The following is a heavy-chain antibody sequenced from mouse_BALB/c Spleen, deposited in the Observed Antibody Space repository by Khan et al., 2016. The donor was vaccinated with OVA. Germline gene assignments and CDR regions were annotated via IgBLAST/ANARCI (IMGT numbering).Heavy chain of an antibody. J-gene: IGHJ1*01. CDR3: ARYGNHWYFDV. Sequence: VQLQQSGAELMKPGASVKISCKATGYTFSRYWIEWVKQRPGHGLEWIGEILPGSGSTNYNERFKGKATFTADTSSNTVYMQLLSLTSDDSAVYYCARYGNHWYFDVWGAGTTVTGAS. D-gene: IGHD2-1*01. CDR2: ILPGSGST. V-gene: IGHV1-9*01. CDR1: GYTFSRYW.